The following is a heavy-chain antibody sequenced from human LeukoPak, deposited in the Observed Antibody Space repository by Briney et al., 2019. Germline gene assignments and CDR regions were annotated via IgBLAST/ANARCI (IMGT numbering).Heavy chain of an antibody. Sequence: ASVKVSCKASGYTFTGYYMHWVRQAPGQGLEWMGWINPNSGGTNYAQKFQGRVTMTRDTSISTAYMELSRLRSDDTAVYYCARGVQRNGWIYYYYGMDVWAKGPRSPSP. CDR3: ARGVQRNGWIYYYYGMDV. D-gene: IGHD6-19*01. CDR2: INPNSGGT. J-gene: IGHJ6*02. V-gene: IGHV1-2*02. CDR1: GYTFTGYY.